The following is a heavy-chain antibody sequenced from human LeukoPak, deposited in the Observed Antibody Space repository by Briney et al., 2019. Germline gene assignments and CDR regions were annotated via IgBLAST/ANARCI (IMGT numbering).Heavy chain of an antibody. V-gene: IGHV1-18*01. D-gene: IGHD2-8*01. CDR3: ASNMLADAFDI. CDR1: GYTFTSYD. CDR2: ISAYNGNT. J-gene: IGHJ3*02. Sequence: ASVKVSCKASGYTFTSYDINWVRQAPGQGLEWMGWISAYNGNTNYAQKLQGRVTMTTDTSTSTAYMELRSLRSDDTAVYYCASNMLADAFDIWGQGTMVTVSS.